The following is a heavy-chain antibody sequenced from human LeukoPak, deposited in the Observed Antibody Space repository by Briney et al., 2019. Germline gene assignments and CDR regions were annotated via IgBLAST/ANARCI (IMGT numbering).Heavy chain of an antibody. Sequence: SETLSLTCAVYGGSFSGYYWSWIRQPPGKGLEWIGEINHSGSTIYNPSLKSRVTISVDTSKNQFSLKLSSVTAADTAVYFCARRQYCTNGVCSFDPWGQGTLVTVSS. CDR2: INHSGST. CDR1: GGSFSGYY. J-gene: IGHJ5*02. D-gene: IGHD2-8*01. V-gene: IGHV4-34*01. CDR3: ARRQYCTNGVCSFDP.